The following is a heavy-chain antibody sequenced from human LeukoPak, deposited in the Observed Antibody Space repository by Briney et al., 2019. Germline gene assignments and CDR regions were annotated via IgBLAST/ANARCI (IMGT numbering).Heavy chain of an antibody. CDR1: GYTLTSYG. Sequence: ASVKVSCKASGYTLTSYGISWVRQAPGQGLEWLGWISAYNGNTNYAQQLQGRVTMTTDTSTSKAHIELRVLRCDDTAVYCRARDQRGVEATPFHYWGQGTLVTVSS. CDR3: ARDQRGVEATPFHY. V-gene: IGHV1-18*01. D-gene: IGHD3-16*01. CDR2: ISAYNGNT. J-gene: IGHJ4*02.